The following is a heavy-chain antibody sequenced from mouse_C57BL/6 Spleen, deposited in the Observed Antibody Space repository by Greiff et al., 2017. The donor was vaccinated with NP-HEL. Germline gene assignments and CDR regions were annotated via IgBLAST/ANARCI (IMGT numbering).Heavy chain of an antibody. V-gene: IGHV1-26*01. CDR3: ARPTNSNYGYFDV. CDR2: INPNNGGT. J-gene: IGHJ1*03. Sequence: EVKLVESGPELVKPGASVKISCKASGYTFTDYYMNWVKQSHGKSLEWIGDINPNNGGTSYNQKFKGKATLTVDKSSSTAYMELRSLTSEDSAVYYCARPTNSNYGYFDVWGTGTTVTVSS. D-gene: IGHD2-10*01. CDR1: GYTFTDYY.